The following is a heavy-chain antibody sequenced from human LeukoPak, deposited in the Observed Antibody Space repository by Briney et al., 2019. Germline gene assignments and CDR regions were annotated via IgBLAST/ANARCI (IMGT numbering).Heavy chain of an antibody. D-gene: IGHD3-10*01. CDR1: GFTFSSHA. Sequence: GGPLRLSCAASGFTFSSHAMNWVRQAPGKGLEWVSSISSSSSYIYYADSVKGRFTISRDNAKNSLYLQMNSLRAEDTAVYYCASYYGSGSYSGEYFQHWGQGTLVTVSS. CDR3: ASYYGSGSYSGEYFQH. V-gene: IGHV3-21*01. CDR2: ISSSSSYI. J-gene: IGHJ1*01.